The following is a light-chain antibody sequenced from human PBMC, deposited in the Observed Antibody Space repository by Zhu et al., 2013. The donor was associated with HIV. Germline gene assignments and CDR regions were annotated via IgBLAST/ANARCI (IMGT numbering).Light chain of an antibody. CDR3: QQYGNSPWT. J-gene: IGKJ1*01. CDR2: GAS. CDR1: QSVSSSY. Sequence: EIVLTQSPGTLSLSPGERATLSCRASQSVSSSYLAWYQQKPAQAPRLLIYGASTRATGIPDRFSGSGSGTDFTLTISRLEPEDFAVYYCQQYGNSPWTFGQGTKVEIK. V-gene: IGKV3-20*01.